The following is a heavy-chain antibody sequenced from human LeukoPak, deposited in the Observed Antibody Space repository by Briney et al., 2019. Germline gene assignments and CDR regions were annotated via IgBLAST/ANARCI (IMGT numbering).Heavy chain of an antibody. CDR3: ARLGDDNTGSYYFDY. Sequence: PSETLSLTCAVYGGSFSGYYWSWIRQPPGKGLEWIGEINHSGSTNYNPSLKSRVTISVDTSKNQFSLKLSSVTAADTAVYYCARLGDDNTGSYYFDYWGQGTLVTVSS. CDR2: INHSGST. CDR1: GGSFSGYY. J-gene: IGHJ4*02. V-gene: IGHV4-34*01. D-gene: IGHD3-10*01.